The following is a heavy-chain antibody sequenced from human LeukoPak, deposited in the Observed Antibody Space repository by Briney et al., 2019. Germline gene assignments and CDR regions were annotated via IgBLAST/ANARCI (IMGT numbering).Heavy chain of an antibody. V-gene: IGHV4-59*01. D-gene: IGHD2-2*01. J-gene: IGHJ6*03. Sequence: SETLSLTCTVSGGSISSYYWSWIRQPPGKGLEWIGYIYYSGSTNYNPSLKSRVTISVDTSKNQFSLKLSSVTAADTAVYYCARDRLVVPAMAYYYYMDVWGKGTTVPVSS. CDR3: ARDRLVVPAMAYYYYMDV. CDR2: IYYSGST. CDR1: GGSISSYY.